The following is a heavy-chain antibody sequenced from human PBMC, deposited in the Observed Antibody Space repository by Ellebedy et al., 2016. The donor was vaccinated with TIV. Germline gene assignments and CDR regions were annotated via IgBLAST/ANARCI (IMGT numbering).Heavy chain of an antibody. CDR3: ARGYGYGSGSPPYYYYYGMDV. CDR2: ISAYNGNT. D-gene: IGHD3-10*01. CDR1: GGTFSNYA. V-gene: IGHV1-18*01. J-gene: IGHJ6*02. Sequence: AASVKVSCKASGGTFSNYAISWIRQAPGQGLEWMGWISAYNGNTNYAQKLQGRVTMTTDTSTSTAYMELRSLRSDDTAVYYCARGYGYGSGSPPYYYYYGMDVWGQGTTVTVSS.